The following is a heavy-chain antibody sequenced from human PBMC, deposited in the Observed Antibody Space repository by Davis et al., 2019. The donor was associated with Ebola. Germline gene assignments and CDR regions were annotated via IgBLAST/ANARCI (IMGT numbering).Heavy chain of an antibody. D-gene: IGHD2-2*01. CDR3: ARVRCSDTSCYVLDY. V-gene: IGHV4-59*01. CDR2: IYYSGNT. J-gene: IGHJ4*02. CDR1: GGSFSGYY. Sequence: MPSETLSLTCAVYGGSFSGYYWSWIRQPPGKGLEWIAYIYYSGNTNYNPSLKSRVTIPVDSSKNQFSLKLSSVTAADTAVYYCARVRCSDTSCYVLDYWGQGTLVTVSS.